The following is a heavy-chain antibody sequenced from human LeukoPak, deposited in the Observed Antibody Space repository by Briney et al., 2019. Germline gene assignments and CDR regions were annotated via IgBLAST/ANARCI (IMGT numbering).Heavy chain of an antibody. CDR1: GFTFSGSA. CDR3: ARHGKDSYIDD. J-gene: IGHJ6*03. CDR2: IRSKANNYAT. D-gene: IGHD1-26*01. V-gene: IGHV3-73*01. Sequence: GGSLRLSCAASGFTFSGSAMHWVRQASGKGLEWVGRIRSKANNYATAYAASVKGRFTISRDDSKNTALLQMNSLKTEDTAVYYCARHGKDSYIDDWGKGTTATASS.